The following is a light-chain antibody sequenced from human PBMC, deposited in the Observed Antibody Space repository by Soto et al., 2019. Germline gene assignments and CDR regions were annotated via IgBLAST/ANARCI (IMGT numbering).Light chain of an antibody. J-gene: IGKJ5*01. CDR2: DAS. CDR1: QSLRSS. V-gene: IGKV3-15*01. CDR3: QQYNNWPPSII. Sequence: ETMMTQSPDTLSVSLGERATLSCRASQSLRSSLAWYQQKPGQAPRLLIYDASTRATGIPARFSGSGSGTDFTLTISGLQSEDFAVYYCQQYNNWPPSIIFGQGTRLEI.